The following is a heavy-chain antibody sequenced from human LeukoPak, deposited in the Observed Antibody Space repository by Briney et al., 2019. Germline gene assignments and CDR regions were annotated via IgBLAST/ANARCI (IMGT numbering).Heavy chain of an antibody. J-gene: IGHJ5*02. CDR3: AKDPPQQLVEGWFDP. CDR1: GFTFSSYA. D-gene: IGHD6-13*01. V-gene: IGHV3-23*01. Sequence: GGSLRLSCAASGFTFSSYAMSWVRQAPGKGLEWVSAISGSGGSTYYADSVKGRFTVSRDNSKNTLYLQMNSLRAEDTAVYYCAKDPPQQLVEGWFDPWGQGTLVTVSS. CDR2: ISGSGGST.